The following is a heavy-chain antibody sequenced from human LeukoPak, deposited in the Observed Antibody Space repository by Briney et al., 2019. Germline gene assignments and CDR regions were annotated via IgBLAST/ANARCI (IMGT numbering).Heavy chain of an antibody. CDR3: STISPQHGYIYGYYFDS. V-gene: IGHV3-15*01. J-gene: IGHJ4*02. CDR1: GFTFSNSW. Sequence: GGSLRLSCAASGFTFSNSWMNWVRQTPGKGLEWVGRIKSKTDGETTEYATPVKDRFTISRDESKATVYLQMNSLKTEDTAVHYCSTISPQHGYIYGYYFDSWGQGTLVTVSA. CDR2: IKSKTDGETT. D-gene: IGHD5-18*01.